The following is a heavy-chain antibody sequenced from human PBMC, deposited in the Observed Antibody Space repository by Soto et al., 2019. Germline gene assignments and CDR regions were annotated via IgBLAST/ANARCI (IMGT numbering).Heavy chain of an antibody. CDR3: ARALQPTSYYYYGMDV. J-gene: IGHJ6*02. CDR2: IYHSGST. Sequence: QLQLQESGSGLVKPSQTLSLTCAVSGGSISSGGYSWSWIRQPPGKGPEWIGYIYHSGSTYYNPSRKGRVTISVDRSKNQFSLKLSSVTAADTAVYYCARALQPTSYYYYGMDVWGQGTTVTVSS. V-gene: IGHV4-30-2*01. CDR1: GGSISSGGYS.